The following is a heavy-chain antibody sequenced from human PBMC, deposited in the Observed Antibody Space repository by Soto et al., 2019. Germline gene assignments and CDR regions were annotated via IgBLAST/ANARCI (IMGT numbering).Heavy chain of an antibody. CDR3: AILGGAYGSNNWLDP. D-gene: IGHD3-16*01. CDR1: GGSISRHY. CDR2: VYYSGST. Sequence: QVQLQESGPGLVKPSETLSLTCTVSGGSISRHYWTWVRQSPGKGLEWIGHVYYSGSTKYNPSLKSRVVISLDTSKNQFPLRLSSVAAADPAVYYLAILGGAYGSNNWLDPWGQGALVTVSS. V-gene: IGHV4-59*03. J-gene: IGHJ5*02.